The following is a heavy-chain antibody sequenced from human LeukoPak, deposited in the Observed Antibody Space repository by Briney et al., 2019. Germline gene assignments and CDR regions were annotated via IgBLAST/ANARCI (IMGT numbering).Heavy chain of an antibody. CDR1: GFTFSSYW. V-gene: IGHV3-7*03. CDR3: ARENNWNGLDY. CDR2: IKQDGSEK. J-gene: IGHJ4*02. D-gene: IGHD1-1*01. Sequence: GGSLRLSCAVSGFTFSSYWMSWVRQAPGKGLEWVANIKQDGSEKYYVDSVKGRFTISRDNAKNSLYLQMNSLRAEDTAVYYCARENNWNGLDYWGQGTLVTVSS.